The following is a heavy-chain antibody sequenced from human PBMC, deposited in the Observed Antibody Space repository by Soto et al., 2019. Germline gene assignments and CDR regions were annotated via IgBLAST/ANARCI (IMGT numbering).Heavy chain of an antibody. CDR2: ISPFNGNT. CDR1: GYPFTHYG. J-gene: IGHJ6*02. Sequence: QVQLVQSGVEVKKPGASVRVSCKSSGYPFTHYGITWIRQARGQGLEWMGWISPFNGNTNYGQTLQGRVTLTTETXTIXVYMELRSLRSDDTAVYYCARDQSFDRTYYYGIDVWGQGTTVTVSS. V-gene: IGHV1-18*01. D-gene: IGHD3-16*01. CDR3: ARDQSFDRTYYYGIDV.